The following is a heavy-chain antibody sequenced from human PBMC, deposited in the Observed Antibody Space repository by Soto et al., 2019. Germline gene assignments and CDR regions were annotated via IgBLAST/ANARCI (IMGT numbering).Heavy chain of an antibody. CDR2: ISSRSSTT. CDR3: ATEGAVAGRWAY. V-gene: IGHV3-48*02. J-gene: IGHJ4*02. Sequence: EVQLGESGGGLVQPGGSLRLSCTVSGFTFSDYSMNWVRQAPGKGLEWVSYISSRSSTTYYAESVKGRFTISRDNAKNSLYLQMNSLRDDDTAVYYGATEGAVAGRWAYWGQGTLVTVSS. D-gene: IGHD6-19*01. CDR1: GFTFSDYS.